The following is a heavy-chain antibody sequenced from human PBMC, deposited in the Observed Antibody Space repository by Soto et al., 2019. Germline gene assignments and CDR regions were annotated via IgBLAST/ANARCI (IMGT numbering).Heavy chain of an antibody. J-gene: IGHJ6*02. D-gene: IGHD1-26*01. CDR3: ARDWDLSRAYGMDV. Sequence: GGSLRLSCAASGFTVSSNYMSWVRQAPGKGLEWVSVIYSGGSTYYADSVKGRFTISRDNSKNTLYLQMNSLRAEDTAVYYCARDWDLSRAYGMDVWGQGTKVTVYS. CDR2: IYSGGST. V-gene: IGHV3-53*01. CDR1: GFTVSSNY.